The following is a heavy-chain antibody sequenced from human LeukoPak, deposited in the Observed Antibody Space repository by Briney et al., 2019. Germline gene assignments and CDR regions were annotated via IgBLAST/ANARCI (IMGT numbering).Heavy chain of an antibody. Sequence: ASVKVSCKASGYTFTSYYMHWVRQAPGQGLEWMGIINPSGGSTSYAQKFQGRVTMTRDTSTSTVYMELSSLRSEDTAVYYCAREYSSSWYGRRHYGMDVWGQGTTVTVSS. J-gene: IGHJ6*02. CDR3: AREYSSSWYGRRHYGMDV. D-gene: IGHD6-13*01. V-gene: IGHV1-46*01. CDR2: INPSGGST. CDR1: GYTFTSYY.